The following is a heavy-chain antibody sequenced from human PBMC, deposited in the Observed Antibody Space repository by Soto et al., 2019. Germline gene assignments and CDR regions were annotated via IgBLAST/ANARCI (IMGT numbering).Heavy chain of an antibody. Sequence: EVQLLESGGGLVQPGGSLRLSCAASGFTFSSYAMSWVRQAPGKGLEWVSAISGSGGSTYYADSVKGRFTISRDNSKNTLYLQMNSLRAEDTAVYYCAKSSDGGHYYYYGMDVWGQGTTVTVSS. CDR2: ISGSGGST. D-gene: IGHD4-17*01. J-gene: IGHJ6*02. CDR3: AKSSDGGHYYYYGMDV. CDR1: GFTFSSYA. V-gene: IGHV3-23*01.